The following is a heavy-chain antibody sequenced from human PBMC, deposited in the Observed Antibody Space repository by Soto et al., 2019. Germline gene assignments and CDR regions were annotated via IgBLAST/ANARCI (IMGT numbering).Heavy chain of an antibody. CDR1: GFTFSSSG. CDR3: VKDYRVSY. Sequence: PGGSLILSCAASGFTFSSSGMAWVRQAPGKGLEWVSAISGSGVTTNYADSVKGRFTISRDNSKNTQFLQMNSLRVEDTAVYYCVKDYRVSYWGQGTLVTVSS. J-gene: IGHJ4*02. D-gene: IGHD2-8*01. V-gene: IGHV3-23*01. CDR2: ISGSGVTT.